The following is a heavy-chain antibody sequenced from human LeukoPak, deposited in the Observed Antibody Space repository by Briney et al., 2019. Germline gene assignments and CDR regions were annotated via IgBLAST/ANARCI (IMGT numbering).Heavy chain of an antibody. D-gene: IGHD1-26*01. CDR2: IKQDGSEK. V-gene: IGHV3-7*03. Sequence: PGRSLRLSCAASGFTFSNYWITWVRQAPGKGLEWVANIKQDGSEKYYMDSVKGRFTISRDNAKNSLFLQMNSLRAEDTAVYYCARGDRVGVTTGHFDYWGQGTLVTVSS. J-gene: IGHJ4*02. CDR3: ARGDRVGVTTGHFDY. CDR1: GFTFSNYW.